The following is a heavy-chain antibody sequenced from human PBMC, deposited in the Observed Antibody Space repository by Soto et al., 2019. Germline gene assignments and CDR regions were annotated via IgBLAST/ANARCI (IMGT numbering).Heavy chain of an antibody. Sequence: PGGSLRLSCTGSDFPFSDYAMNWFRRAPGKGLEWVGFIRSKAFGGTTEDAASLKGRFTISRDDSKSIAYLQMNSLKTEDTALYYCSRDGSGSYLSRRAFDIWGQGTVVTVSS. CDR3: SRDGSGSYLSRRAFDI. J-gene: IGHJ3*02. CDR2: IRSKAFGGTT. V-gene: IGHV3-49*03. D-gene: IGHD3-10*01. CDR1: DFPFSDYA.